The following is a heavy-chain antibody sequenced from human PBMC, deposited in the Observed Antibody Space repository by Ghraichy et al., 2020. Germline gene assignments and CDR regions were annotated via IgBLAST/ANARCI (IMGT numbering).Heavy chain of an antibody. J-gene: IGHJ4*02. V-gene: IGHV3-9*01. Sequence: ALRLSCAASGFTFDDYAMHWVRQAPGKGLEWVSGISWNSGSIGYADSVKGRFTIPRDNAKNSLYLQMNSLRAEDTALYYCAFAGGYSWGQGTLVTVSS. CDR1: GFTFDDYA. D-gene: IGHD3-22*01. CDR2: ISWNSGSI. CDR3: AFAGGYS.